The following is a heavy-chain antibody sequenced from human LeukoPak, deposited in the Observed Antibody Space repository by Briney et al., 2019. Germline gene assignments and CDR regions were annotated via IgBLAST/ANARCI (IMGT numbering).Heavy chain of an antibody. V-gene: IGHV4-4*07. CDR2: IYTSGST. D-gene: IGHD3-3*01. Sequence: SETLSLTCTVSGGSISSYYWSWIRQPAGKGLEWIGRIYTSGSTNYNPSLKSLVTMSVDTSKNQFSLKLSSVTAADTAVYYCARDFYYDFWRGSFDYWAQGTLVTVSS. CDR3: ARDFYYDFWRGSFDY. J-gene: IGHJ4*02. CDR1: GGSISSYY.